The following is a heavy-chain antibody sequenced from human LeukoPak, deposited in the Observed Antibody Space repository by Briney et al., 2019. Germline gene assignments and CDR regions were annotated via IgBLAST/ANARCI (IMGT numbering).Heavy chain of an antibody. CDR3: ARDLRITIFGVVIQSDYYYYGMDV. J-gene: IGHJ6*02. V-gene: IGHV1-2*02. D-gene: IGHD3-3*01. CDR1: GYTFTGYY. CDR2: INPNSVGT. Sequence: ASVKVSCKASGYTFTGYYMHWVRQAPGQWLEWMGWINPNSVGTNYAQKFQGRVTMTRDTSISTAYMELSRLRSDDTAVYYCARDLRITIFGVVIQSDYYYYGMDVWGQGTTVTVSS.